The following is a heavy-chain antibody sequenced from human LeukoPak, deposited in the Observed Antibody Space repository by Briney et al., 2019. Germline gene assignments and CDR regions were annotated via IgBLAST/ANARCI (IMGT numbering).Heavy chain of an antibody. CDR1: GGSISSGSYY. J-gene: IGHJ4*02. D-gene: IGHD6-19*01. V-gene: IGHV4-61*02. CDR2: IYTSGST. Sequence: SETLSFTCTVSGGSISSGSYYWSWIRQPAGKGLEWIGRIYTSGSTNYNPSLKSRVTISVDTSKNQFSLKLSSVTVADTAVYYCARGSGSGWGHFDYWGQGTLVTVSS. CDR3: ARGSGSGWGHFDY.